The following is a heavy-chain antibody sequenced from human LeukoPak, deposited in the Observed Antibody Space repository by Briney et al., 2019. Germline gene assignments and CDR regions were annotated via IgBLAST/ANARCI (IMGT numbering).Heavy chain of an antibody. CDR1: GGSISSSSYY. Sequence: SETLSLTCTVSGGSISSSSYYWGWIRQPPGKGLEWIGSIYHSGSTYYNPSLKSRVTISVDTSKNQFSLKLSSVTAADTAVYYCARLAITMVRGATLAYDYWGQGTLVTVSS. V-gene: IGHV4-39*01. CDR3: ARLAITMVRGATLAYDY. D-gene: IGHD3-10*01. J-gene: IGHJ4*02. CDR2: IYHSGST.